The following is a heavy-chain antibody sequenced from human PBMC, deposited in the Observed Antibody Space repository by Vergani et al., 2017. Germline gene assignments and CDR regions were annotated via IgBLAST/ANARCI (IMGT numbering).Heavy chain of an antibody. CDR3: ERDLELETPTRRVGYYGMDV. D-gene: IGHD1-7*01. V-gene: IGHV1-2*02. CDR1: GYPFTGYY. CDR2: INPNSGGT. Sequence: QVQLVQSGAEVKKPGASVKVSCKASGYPFTGYYMHRVRQAPGQGLEWMGWINPNSGGTNYAQKFQGRVTMTRDTSVSTAYMELSRLRSDDTAVYYCERDLELETPTRRVGYYGMDVWGQGTTVTVSS. J-gene: IGHJ6*02.